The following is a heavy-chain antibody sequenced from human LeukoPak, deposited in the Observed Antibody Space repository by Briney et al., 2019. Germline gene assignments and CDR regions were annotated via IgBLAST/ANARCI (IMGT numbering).Heavy chain of an antibody. CDR3: AKDGLYYDGSTHIYYFDY. Sequence: GGSLRLSCAASGFSFSDYAMAWVRQARGKGVEWVSVITGSGGVTHYAGSVKGRFTISRDNSKNTLYLQMNNLRVEDTARYYCAKDGLYYDGSTHIYYFDYWGQGTLVAVSS. CDR1: GFSFSDYA. CDR2: ITGSGGVT. V-gene: IGHV3-23*01. D-gene: IGHD3-22*01. J-gene: IGHJ4*02.